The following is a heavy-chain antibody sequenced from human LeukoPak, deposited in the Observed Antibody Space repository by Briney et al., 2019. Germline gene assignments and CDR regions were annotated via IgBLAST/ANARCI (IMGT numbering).Heavy chain of an antibody. CDR2: IIRIFGTA. CDR3: AGYCSGGSCSTTPRAFDL. CDR1: GGAFSSYA. J-gene: IGHJ3*01. Sequence: SVKVSCKASGGAFSSYAISWLRQAPGQGLEWMGGIIRIFGTANYAQKFQGRVTITADESTSTAYMELSSLRSEDTAVYYCAGYCSGGSCSTTPRAFDLWGQGRMVTVSS. D-gene: IGHD2-15*01. V-gene: IGHV1-69*13.